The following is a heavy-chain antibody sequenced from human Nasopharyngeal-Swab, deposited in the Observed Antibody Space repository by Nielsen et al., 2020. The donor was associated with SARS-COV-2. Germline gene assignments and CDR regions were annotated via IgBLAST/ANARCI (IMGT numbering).Heavy chain of an antibody. CDR1: GFTFTSYA. CDR2: IRGNGVST. Sequence: GGSLRLSCAASGFTFTSYAMSWVRQAPGKGLEWVSSIRGNGVSTYYADSVKGRFPISRDKSKTTLELQMSSLRAGDTAVYYCAKMRDWGDFAFDIWGQGTMVIVSS. J-gene: IGHJ3*02. D-gene: IGHD7-27*01. CDR3: AKMRDWGDFAFDI. V-gene: IGHV3-23*01.